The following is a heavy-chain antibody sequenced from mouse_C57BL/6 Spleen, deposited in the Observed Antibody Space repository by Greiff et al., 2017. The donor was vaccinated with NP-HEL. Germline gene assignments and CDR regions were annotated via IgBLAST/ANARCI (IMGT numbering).Heavy chain of an antibody. D-gene: IGHD3-2*02. V-gene: IGHV14-1*01. CDR3: TTAGGTAQATAY. CDR1: GFNIKDYY. Sequence: VHVKQSGAELVRPGASVKLSCTASGFNIKDYYMHWVKQRPEQGLEWIGRIDPEDGDTEYAPKFQGKATMTADTSSNTAYLQLSSLTSEDTAVYYCTTAGGTAQATAYWGQGTLVTVSA. J-gene: IGHJ3*01. CDR2: IDPEDGDT.